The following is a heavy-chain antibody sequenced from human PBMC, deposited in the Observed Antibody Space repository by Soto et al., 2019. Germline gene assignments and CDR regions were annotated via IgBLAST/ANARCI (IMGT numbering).Heavy chain of an antibody. V-gene: IGHV4-59*01. CDR1: GGSISSYY. J-gene: IGHJ4*02. CDR2: IYYSGST. Sequence: QVQLQESGPGLLKPSETLSLTCSVSGGSISSYYWSWIRQPPGKGLEWIGYIYYSGSTNYQPSLKRRVPLSLDTSKSQFSLKRSSVTAADTAVYYCARGVVMVRGVNFDYWGQGALVTVSS. CDR3: ARGVVMVRGVNFDY. D-gene: IGHD3-10*01.